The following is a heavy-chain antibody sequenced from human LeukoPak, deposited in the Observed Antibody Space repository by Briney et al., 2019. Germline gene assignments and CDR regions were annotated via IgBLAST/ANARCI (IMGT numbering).Heavy chain of an antibody. J-gene: IGHJ4*02. V-gene: IGHV3-30-3*01. D-gene: IGHD3-10*01. Sequence: PGRSLRLSCVASGFTFSSKSLHWVRQPPGRGLEWVSFISSDGSRKYYGDFVEGRFTVSRDNSMNTLYLQVDTLRAEDTAMYYCAKGDGSGSFLLDYWGQGTLVTVSS. CDR2: ISSDGSRK. CDR3: AKGDGSGSFLLDY. CDR1: GFTFSSKS.